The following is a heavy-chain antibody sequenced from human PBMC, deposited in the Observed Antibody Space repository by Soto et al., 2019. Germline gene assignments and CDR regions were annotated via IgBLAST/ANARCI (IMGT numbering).Heavy chain of an antibody. D-gene: IGHD3-10*01. CDR1: GGTFSNYA. Sequence: QVQLVQSGAEVKKPGSSVKVSCKASGGTFSNYALISWVRQAPGQGLEWMGGIIPIDATVNYAQKFQGRITITADESTTIVYMDLGSLRSEDTAMYYCARDLLGFGYTYGDVWGQGTTVTVPS. V-gene: IGHV1-69*12. CDR3: ARDLLGFGYTYGDV. CDR2: IIPIDATV. J-gene: IGHJ6*01.